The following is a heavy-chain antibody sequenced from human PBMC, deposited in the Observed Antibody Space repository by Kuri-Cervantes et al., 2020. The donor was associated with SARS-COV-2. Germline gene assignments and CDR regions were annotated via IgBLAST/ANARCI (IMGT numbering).Heavy chain of an antibody. J-gene: IGHJ1*01. V-gene: IGHV3-21*01. CDR3: ARDGASLEYFQY. CDR2: ISSSSSYI. CDR1: GFTFSSYS. Sequence: GESLKISCAASGFTFSSYSMNWVRQAPGKGLEWVSSISSSSSYIYYADSVKGRFTISRDNAKNSLYLQMNSLRAEDTAVYYCARDGASLEYFQYWGQGTLVTVSS. D-gene: IGHD1-26*01.